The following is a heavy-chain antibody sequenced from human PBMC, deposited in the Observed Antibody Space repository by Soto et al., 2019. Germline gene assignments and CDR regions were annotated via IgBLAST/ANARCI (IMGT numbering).Heavy chain of an antibody. CDR1: GGSISSGGYY. D-gene: IGHD3-3*01. CDR2: IYYSGST. J-gene: IGHJ2*01. V-gene: IGHV4-31*03. CDR3: ARELEDYDFWSGGRALRWFDL. Sequence: KPSETLSLTCTVSGGSISSGGYYWSWIRQHPGKGLEWIGYIYYSGSTYYNPSLKSRVTISVDTSKNQFSLKLSSVTAADTAVYYCARELEDYDFWSGGRALRWFDLWGRGTLVTVSS.